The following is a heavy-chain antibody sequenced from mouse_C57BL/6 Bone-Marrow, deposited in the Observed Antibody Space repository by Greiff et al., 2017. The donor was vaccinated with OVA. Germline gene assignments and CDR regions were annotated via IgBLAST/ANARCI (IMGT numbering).Heavy chain of an antibody. Sequence: EVQLMESGGDLVKPGGSLKLSCAASGFTFSSYGMSWVRQTPDKRLEWVATISSGGSYTYYPDSVKGRFTISRDNAKNTLYLQMSSLKSEDKAMYYCARYVIFDYWGQGTTLTVSS. D-gene: IGHD2-10*02. J-gene: IGHJ2*01. V-gene: IGHV5-6*01. CDR3: ARYVIFDY. CDR1: GFTFSSYG. CDR2: ISSGGSYT.